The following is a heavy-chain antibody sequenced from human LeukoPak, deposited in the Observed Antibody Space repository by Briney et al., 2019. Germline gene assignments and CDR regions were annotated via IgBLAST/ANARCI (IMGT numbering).Heavy chain of an antibody. V-gene: IGHV6-1*01. D-gene: IGHD6-13*01. Sequence: SQTLSLTCAISGDSVSSNSAACNWIRQSPSRGLEWLGRTYYRSKRYNDYAVSVNRRITINPETSKNQFSLQLNSVTPEDTAVYYCATGIAAAGPSRYYYYYGMDVWGQGTTVTVSS. CDR3: ATGIAAAGPSRYYYYYGMDV. J-gene: IGHJ6*02. CDR2: TYYRSKRYN. CDR1: GDSVSSNSAA.